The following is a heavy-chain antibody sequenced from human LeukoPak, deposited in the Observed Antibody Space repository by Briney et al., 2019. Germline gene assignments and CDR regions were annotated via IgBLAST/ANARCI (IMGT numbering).Heavy chain of an antibody. CDR1: GYTFTSYD. J-gene: IGHJ4*02. CDR3: ATHKQEAKSLFDY. D-gene: IGHD1/OR15-1a*01. Sequence: ASVKVSCKASGYTFTSYDINWVRQATGQGLEWMRWMNPNSGNTGYAQKFQGRVTITTDESTSTAYMELSSLRSEDTAVYYCATHKQEAKSLFDYWGQGTLVTVSS. V-gene: IGHV1-8*01. CDR2: MNPNSGNT.